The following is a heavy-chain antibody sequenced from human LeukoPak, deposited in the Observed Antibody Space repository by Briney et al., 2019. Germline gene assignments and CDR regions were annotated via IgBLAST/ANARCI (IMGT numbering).Heavy chain of an antibody. CDR3: ARDSHSGFQ. Sequence: SETLSLTCTVPDGSFNFYFWHWIRQPPGKGLDWIGEIDNRGSTQYNPSLRSRVTISVGTSRNQFSLELTSVTAADTAVYFCARDSHSGFQWGQGTLVTVSS. CDR1: DGSFNFYF. CDR2: IDNRGST. D-gene: IGHD3-10*01. J-gene: IGHJ4*02. V-gene: IGHV4-34*01.